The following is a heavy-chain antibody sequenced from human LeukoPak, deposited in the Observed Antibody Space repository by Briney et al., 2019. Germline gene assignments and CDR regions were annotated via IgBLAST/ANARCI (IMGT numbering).Heavy chain of an antibody. CDR2: ISSSGGST. CDR3: AKGGWLEY. CDR1: GFTFSSYA. J-gene: IGHJ4*02. V-gene: IGHV3-23*01. D-gene: IGHD6-19*01. Sequence: GGSLRLSCAAAGFTFSSYAMSWVRQAPGKGLEGVSVISSSGGSTYYADSVKGRFTISRDNSKNTLYLQMNSLRAEDTAVYYCAKGGWLEYWGQGTLVTVSS.